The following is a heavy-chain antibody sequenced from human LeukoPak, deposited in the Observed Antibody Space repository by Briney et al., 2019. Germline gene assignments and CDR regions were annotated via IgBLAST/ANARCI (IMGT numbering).Heavy chain of an antibody. Sequence: SETLSLTCAVYGGSFSGYYWSWIRQPPGKGLEWIGEINHSGSTNYNPSLKSRVTISVDTSKNQFSLKLSFVTAADTAVYYCARVQRVALWFGETANYYFDYWGQGTLVTVSS. V-gene: IGHV4-34*01. CDR1: GGSFSGYY. J-gene: IGHJ4*02. D-gene: IGHD3-10*01. CDR2: INHSGST. CDR3: ARVQRVALWFGETANYYFDY.